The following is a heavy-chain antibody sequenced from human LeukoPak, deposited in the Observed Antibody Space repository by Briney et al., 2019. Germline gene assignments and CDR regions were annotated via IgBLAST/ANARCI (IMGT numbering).Heavy chain of an antibody. CDR3: ATLGRFNYFDY. J-gene: IGHJ4*02. V-gene: IGHV3-74*01. CDR1: GFTFSNVW. D-gene: IGHD3-16*01. Sequence: PGGSLRLSCAASGFTFSNVWMSWVRQGPGKGLEWVSRLTGDGTSTIYADSVKGRFTISRDNAKNTVYLQMNSLRAADTAVYYCATLGRFNYFDYWGQGALVTVSS. CDR2: LTGDGTST.